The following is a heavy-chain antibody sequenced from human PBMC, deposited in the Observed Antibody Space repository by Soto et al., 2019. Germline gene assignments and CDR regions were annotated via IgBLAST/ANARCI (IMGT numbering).Heavy chain of an antibody. CDR1: GFTFSSYA. Sequence: QVQLVESGGGVVQPGRSLRLSCAASGFTFSSYAMHWVRQAPGKGLEWVAVISYDGSNKYYADSVKGRFTISRDNSKNTLYLQMNSLRAEDTAVYYCARLPLYCSGGSCYDYWGQGTLVTVSS. CDR3: ARLPLYCSGGSCYDY. J-gene: IGHJ4*02. V-gene: IGHV3-30-3*01. D-gene: IGHD2-15*01. CDR2: ISYDGSNK.